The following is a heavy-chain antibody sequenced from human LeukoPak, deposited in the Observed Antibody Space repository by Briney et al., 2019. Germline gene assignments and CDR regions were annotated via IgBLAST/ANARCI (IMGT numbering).Heavy chain of an antibody. CDR3: ARVRVQLWSYYFDY. CDR2: ISSSGSTI. J-gene: IGHJ4*02. CDR1: GFTFSSYE. D-gene: IGHD5-18*01. Sequence: PGGSLRLSCAASGFTFSSYEMNWVRQAPGKGLEWVSYISSSGSTIYYADSVKGRFTISRDNAKNSLYLQMNSLRAEDMAVYYCARVRVQLWSYYFDYWGQGTLVTVSS. V-gene: IGHV3-48*03.